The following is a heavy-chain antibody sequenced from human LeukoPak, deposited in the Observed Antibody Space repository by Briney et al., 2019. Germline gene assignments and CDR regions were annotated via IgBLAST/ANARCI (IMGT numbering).Heavy chain of an antibody. CDR3: ARGRPRGNGPTKKVYHYYGLDV. CDR1: GGSFSGYF. V-gene: IGHV4-34*01. Sequence: NPSETLSLTCAVYGGSFSGYFSTWIRQPPGKGLEWIGEINHSGRTNYNPSLKRRVTMSLDTSNNQFSLQLSSVTAADAAVYYCARGRPRGNGPTKKVYHYYGLDVWGKGTAVTVSS. CDR2: INHSGRT. D-gene: IGHD2-8*01. J-gene: IGHJ6*04.